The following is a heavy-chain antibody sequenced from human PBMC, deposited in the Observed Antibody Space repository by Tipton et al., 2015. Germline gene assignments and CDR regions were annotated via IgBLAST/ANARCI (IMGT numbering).Heavy chain of an antibody. D-gene: IGHD5-18*01. CDR2: IYYSGST. CDR1: GGSINSRGYY. Sequence: TLSLTCTVSGGSINSRGYYWSWIRQHPGKGLEWIGYIYYSGSTYYNPSLKSRVTISVDTSKNQFSLKLSSVTAADTAVYYCAREGYSYGYNYHYGMDVWGQGITVTVSS. J-gene: IGHJ6*02. V-gene: IGHV4-31*03. CDR3: AREGYSYGYNYHYGMDV.